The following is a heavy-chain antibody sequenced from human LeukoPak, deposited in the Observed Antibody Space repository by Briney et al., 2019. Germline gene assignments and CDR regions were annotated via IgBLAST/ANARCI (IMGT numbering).Heavy chain of an antibody. CDR2: INTNTGNP. D-gene: IGHD4-17*01. J-gene: IGHJ4*02. CDR1: GYTFTSYA. CDR3: ARVVYGDCSPPFFDY. V-gene: IGHV7-4-1*02. Sequence: GASVKVSCKASGYTFTSYAMNWVRQAPGQGLEWMGWINTNTGNPTYAQGFTGRFVFSLDTSVSTAYLQISSLKAEDTAVYYCARVVYGDCSPPFFDYWGQGTLVTVSS.